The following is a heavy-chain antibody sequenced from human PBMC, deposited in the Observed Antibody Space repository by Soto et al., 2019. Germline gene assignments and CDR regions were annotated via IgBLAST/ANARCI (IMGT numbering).Heavy chain of an antibody. CDR1: GFTFSSYA. D-gene: IGHD2-15*01. V-gene: IGHV3-30-3*01. CDR2: ISYDGSNK. Sequence: QVQLVESGGGVVQPGRSLRLSCAASGFTFSSYAMHWVRQAPGKGLERVAVISYDGSNKYYADSVKGRFTIARDNSKDTLYLQMNSLRAEDTAVYYCAGGHDYSLDYYCYYGMDVWGQGTTVTVSS. J-gene: IGHJ6*02. CDR3: AGGHDYSLDYYCYYGMDV.